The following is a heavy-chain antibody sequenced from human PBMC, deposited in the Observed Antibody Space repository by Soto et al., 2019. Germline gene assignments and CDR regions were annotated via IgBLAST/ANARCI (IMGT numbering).Heavy chain of an antibody. CDR1: GGSISSSSYY. Sequence: SETLSLTCTVSGGSISSSSYYWGWIRQPPGKGLEWIGSIYYSGSTYYNPSLKSRVTISVDTSKNQFSLKLNSVTAADTAVYYCARQRYSSTNAYFDYWGQGTLVTVSS. D-gene: IGHD6-19*01. CDR3: ARQRYSSTNAYFDY. V-gene: IGHV4-39*01. J-gene: IGHJ4*02. CDR2: IYYSGST.